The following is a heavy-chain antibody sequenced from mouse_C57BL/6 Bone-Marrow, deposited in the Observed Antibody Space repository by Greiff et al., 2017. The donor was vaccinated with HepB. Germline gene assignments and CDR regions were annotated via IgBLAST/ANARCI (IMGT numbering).Heavy chain of an antibody. CDR3: ARDKKSITTPHWYFDV. CDR2: ISDGGSYT. Sequence: EVKVEESGGGLVKPGGSLKLSCAASGFTFSSYAMSWVRQTPEKRLEWVATISDGGSYTYYPDNVKGRFTISRDNAKNNLYLQMSHLKSEDTAMYYCARDKKSITTPHWYFDVWGTGTTVTVSS. V-gene: IGHV5-4*01. J-gene: IGHJ1*03. CDR1: GFTFSSYA. D-gene: IGHD1-1*01.